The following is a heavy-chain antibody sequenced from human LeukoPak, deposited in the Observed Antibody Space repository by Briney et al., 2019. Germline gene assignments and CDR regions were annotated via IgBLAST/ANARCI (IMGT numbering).Heavy chain of an antibody. J-gene: IGHJ6*03. V-gene: IGHV1-69*13. CDR3: ASLERLYYYYMDV. CDR1: GYTFTGYY. D-gene: IGHD1-26*01. Sequence: VASVKVSCKASGYTFTGYYMHWVRQAPGQGLEWMGGIIPIFGTANYAQEFQGRVTITADESTSTAYMELSSLRSEDTAVYYCASLERLYYYYMDVWGKGTTVTVSS. CDR2: IIPIFGTA.